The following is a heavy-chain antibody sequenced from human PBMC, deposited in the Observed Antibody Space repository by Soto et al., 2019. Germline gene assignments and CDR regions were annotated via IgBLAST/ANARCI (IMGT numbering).Heavy chain of an antibody. Sequence: QVQLVESGGGVVQPGRSLRLSCAASGFTFSSYAMHWVRQAPGKGLEWVAVISYDGSNKYYADSVKGRFTISRDNSKNTLYLQMNSLRAEDTAVYSGARGPRVGAKDYWGQGTLVTVSS. V-gene: IGHV3-30-3*01. CDR1: GFTFSSYA. CDR2: ISYDGSNK. D-gene: IGHD1-26*01. J-gene: IGHJ4*02. CDR3: ARGPRVGAKDY.